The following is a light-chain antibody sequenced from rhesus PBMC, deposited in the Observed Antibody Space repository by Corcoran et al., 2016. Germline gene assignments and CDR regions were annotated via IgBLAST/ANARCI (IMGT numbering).Light chain of an antibody. Sequence: DIVLTQSPASLAVSPGQRATITCRASESRSVVGMNLIHWYQQKPGQPPKLLIYQASNKETGVPARFTGSESGPDFTLTINPVKADDAADYYGLPSTNSPPYSFGQGTKVEIK. V-gene: IGKV7-13*01. CDR3: LPSTNSPPYS. CDR1: ESRSVVGMNL. J-gene: IGKJ2*01. CDR2: QAS.